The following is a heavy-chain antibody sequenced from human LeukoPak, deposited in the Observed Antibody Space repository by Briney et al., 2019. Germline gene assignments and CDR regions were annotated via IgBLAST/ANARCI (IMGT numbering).Heavy chain of an antibody. Sequence: SETLSLTCAVYGGSFSGYYGSWIRQPPGKGLEWIGEINHSGSTNYNPSLKSRVSISVDTSKNQFSLKVSSVTAADTAVYYCATTYYSASGNQLRLDSWGQGTLVTVSS. V-gene: IGHV4-34*01. D-gene: IGHD3-10*01. CDR3: ATTYYSASGNQLRLDS. CDR1: GGSFSGYY. CDR2: INHSGST. J-gene: IGHJ4*02.